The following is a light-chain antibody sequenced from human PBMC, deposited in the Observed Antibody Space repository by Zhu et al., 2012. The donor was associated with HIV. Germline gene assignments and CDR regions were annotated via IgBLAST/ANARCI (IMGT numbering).Light chain of an antibody. J-gene: IGKJ4*01. CDR1: QSVSSNY. Sequence: EVVLTQSPDTLSLSPGDRATLACRASQSVSSNYLIWYQQKPGQAPRPLIYGASDRASGVPDRFSGSVSGTDFTLSISRLEPEDFAVYYCQHYGSSFFTFGGGTKVEIK. CDR2: GAS. V-gene: IGKV3-20*01. CDR3: QHYGSSFFT.